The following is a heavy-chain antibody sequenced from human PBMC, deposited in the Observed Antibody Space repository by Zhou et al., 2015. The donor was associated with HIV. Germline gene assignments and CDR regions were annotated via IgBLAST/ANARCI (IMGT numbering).Heavy chain of an antibody. Sequence: QVQLVQSGAEVKKPGSSVKVSCKASGGTFSSYAISWVRQAPGQGLEWMGRIIPIFGSGDYAQKFQGRVTITADESTSTVYMELSGLTSEDTAIYYCARDFEEDGDYGRAFDFWGQGTMVTSLQ. CDR1: GGTFSSYA. V-gene: IGHV1-69*01. CDR2: IIPIFGSG. CDR3: ARDFEEDGDYGRAFDF. D-gene: IGHD4-17*01. J-gene: IGHJ3*01.